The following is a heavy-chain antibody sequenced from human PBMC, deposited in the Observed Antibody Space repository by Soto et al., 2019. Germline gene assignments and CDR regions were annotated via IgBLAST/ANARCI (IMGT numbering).Heavy chain of an antibody. CDR3: ARAHAPTLPFDY. CDR2: IFHSGNA. J-gene: IGHJ4*01. D-gene: IGHD1-26*01. Sequence: PXETLSLSCTVSGGSIRNVKWSWIRQPPGKRLEWIGFIFHSGNAKYNPSLKSRVTISIDTSKSQFSLSLDSVTAADTAVYFCARAHAPTLPFDYWGLGTLVTVSS. CDR1: GGSIRNVK. V-gene: IGHV4-59*01.